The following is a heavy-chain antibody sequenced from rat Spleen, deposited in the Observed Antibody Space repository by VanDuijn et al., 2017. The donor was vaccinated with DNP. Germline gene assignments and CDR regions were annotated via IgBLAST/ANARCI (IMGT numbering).Heavy chain of an antibody. D-gene: IGHD1-4*01. CDR1: GFSLTSYA. CDR3: TREAGHYPYYFTY. V-gene: IGHV2S12*01. CDR2: ISGDGGA. Sequence: QVRLRESGPGLVQPSHTLSLTCTVSGFSLTSYAVSWVRQPPGKGLEWIAAISGDGGASYNSTPKPRLSISRDTSKSQVFLKMNSLQSEDTAVYFCTREAGHYPYYFTYWGQGVMVTVSS. J-gene: IGHJ2*01.